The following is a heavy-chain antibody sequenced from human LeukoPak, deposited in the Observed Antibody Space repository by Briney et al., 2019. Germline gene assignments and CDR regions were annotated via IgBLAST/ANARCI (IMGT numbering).Heavy chain of an antibody. CDR3: ARGNWYFDL. Sequence: GGSLRLSCAASGLTVSTNYMTWVRQAPGRGLEWVSLIDSAGNTYYADSVKGRFTISRDNSKNTLYLKMTTLRVEATAVFSCARGNWYFDLWGRGTLVTVSS. CDR1: GLTVSTNY. J-gene: IGHJ2*01. CDR2: IDSAGNT. V-gene: IGHV3-66*01.